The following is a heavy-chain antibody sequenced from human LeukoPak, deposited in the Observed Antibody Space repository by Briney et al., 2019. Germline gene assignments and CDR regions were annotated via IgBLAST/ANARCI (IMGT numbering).Heavy chain of an antibody. CDR1: GFTFSSYS. D-gene: IGHD3-10*01. CDR3: ARDVLLAPREFDY. J-gene: IGHJ4*02. CDR2: ISSSSSYI. Sequence: GGSLSLSCAASGFTFSSYSMNWVRQAPGKGLEWVSSISSSSSYIYYADSVKGRFTISRDNAKNSLYLQMNSLRAEDTAVYYCARDVLLAPREFDYWGQGTLVTVSS. V-gene: IGHV3-21*01.